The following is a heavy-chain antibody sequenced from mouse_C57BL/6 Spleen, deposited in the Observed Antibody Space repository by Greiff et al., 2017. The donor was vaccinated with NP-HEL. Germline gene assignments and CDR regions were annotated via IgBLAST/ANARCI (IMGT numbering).Heavy chain of an antibody. Sequence: QVQLQQSGAELVRPGASVTLSCKASGYTFTSYWMHWVKQRPGQGLEWIGNINPSNGGTNYNEKFKSKATLTVDKSSSTAYMQLSSLTSEDSAVYYCARGAKGYEAYWGQGTLVTVSA. CDR3: ARGAKGYEAY. CDR1: GYTFTSYW. J-gene: IGHJ3*01. V-gene: IGHV1-53*01. D-gene: IGHD2-3*01. CDR2: INPSNGGT.